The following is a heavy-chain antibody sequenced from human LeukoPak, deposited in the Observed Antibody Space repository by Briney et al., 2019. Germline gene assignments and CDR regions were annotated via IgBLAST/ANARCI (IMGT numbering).Heavy chain of an antibody. CDR1: GFTFSSYA. Sequence: GRSLRLSCAASGFTFSSYAMHWVRQAPGKGLEWVAVISYDGSNKYYADSVKGRFTISRDNSKNTLYLQMNSLRAEDTAVYYCAGDQWLALQHWGQGTLVTVSS. CDR3: AGDQWLALQH. CDR2: ISYDGSNK. V-gene: IGHV3-30-3*01. D-gene: IGHD6-19*01. J-gene: IGHJ1*01.